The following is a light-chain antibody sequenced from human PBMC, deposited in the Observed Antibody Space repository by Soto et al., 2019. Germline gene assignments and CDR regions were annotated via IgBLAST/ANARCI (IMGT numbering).Light chain of an antibody. V-gene: IGKV3-20*01. CDR2: GAS. Sequence: EIVLTQSPGTRSLSPGERVTLSCRASQSVSSSYLAWYQQKPGQAPRLLFYGASSRATGIPDRFSGSGSGTDFILTISRLEPDDFAVYYCQQYGRSPWTFGQGTKVDIK. J-gene: IGKJ1*01. CDR1: QSVSSSY. CDR3: QQYGRSPWT.